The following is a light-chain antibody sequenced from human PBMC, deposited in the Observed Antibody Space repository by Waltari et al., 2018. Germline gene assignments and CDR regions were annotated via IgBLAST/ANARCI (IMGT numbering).Light chain of an antibody. CDR2: EVS. CDR3: SSYAGSNNV. V-gene: IGLV2-8*01. CDR1: SSDVGGYNY. J-gene: IGLJ1*01. Sequence: QSALTQPPSASGSPGQSVTISCIGTSSDVGGYNYVSWYQQHPGKAPKLMIYEVSKRPSGFPDRFSGSKSGNTASLTVSGLQAEDEADYYCSSYAGSNNVFGTGTKVTVL.